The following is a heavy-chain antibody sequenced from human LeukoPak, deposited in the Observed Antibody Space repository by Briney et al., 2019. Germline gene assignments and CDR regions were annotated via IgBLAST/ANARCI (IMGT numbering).Heavy chain of an antibody. CDR2: INTNTGNP. J-gene: IGHJ3*02. CDR1: GYTFTSYG. Sequence: ASVKVSCKASGYTFTSYGISWVRQAPGQGLEWMGWINTNTGNPTYAQGFTGRFVFSLDTSVSTAYLQISSLKAEDTAVYYCARPLLTGYSRAFDIWGQGTMVTVSS. CDR3: ARPLLTGYSRAFDI. D-gene: IGHD1-14*01. V-gene: IGHV7-4-1*02.